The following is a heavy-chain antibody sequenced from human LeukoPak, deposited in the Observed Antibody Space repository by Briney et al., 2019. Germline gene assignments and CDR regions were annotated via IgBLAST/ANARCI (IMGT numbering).Heavy chain of an antibody. Sequence: GGSLRLSCAASGFTFDDYAMPWVRQALGKGLGCVSGINWNSGSIDYADSVKGRFTISRDNAKNSLYLQINSLRAEDTALYYCAKVSTSMVTDYFDYWGQGTLVTVSS. D-gene: IGHD5-18*01. J-gene: IGHJ4*02. V-gene: IGHV3-9*01. CDR2: INWNSGSI. CDR3: AKVSTSMVTDYFDY. CDR1: GFTFDDYA.